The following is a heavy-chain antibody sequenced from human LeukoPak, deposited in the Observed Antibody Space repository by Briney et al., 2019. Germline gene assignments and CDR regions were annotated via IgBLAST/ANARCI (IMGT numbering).Heavy chain of an antibody. J-gene: IGHJ4*02. CDR3: ARDPNGSGSYYRGFDY. D-gene: IGHD3-10*01. V-gene: IGHV3-30-3*01. CDR2: ISYDGSPK. Sequence: GGSLRLSCVASGFSFNRYAMHWVRQAPGKGLEWVAGISYDGSPKFHADSVKGRFTISRDNAKNSLYLQMNSLRAEDTAVYYCARDPNGSGSYYRGFDYWGQGTLVTVSS. CDR1: GFSFNRYA.